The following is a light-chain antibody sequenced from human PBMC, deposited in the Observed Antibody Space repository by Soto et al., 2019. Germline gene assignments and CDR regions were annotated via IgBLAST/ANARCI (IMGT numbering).Light chain of an antibody. CDR2: DAS. Sequence: EIVLTQSPATLSLSPGERATLSCRASQSVSSYLAWYQQKAGQAPRLLIYDASNRATGIPARFSGSGSGTDFTLTISSLEPEDFAVYCCQQRSNWLTFGGGTEVEIK. CDR1: QSVSSY. V-gene: IGKV3-11*01. CDR3: QQRSNWLT. J-gene: IGKJ4*01.